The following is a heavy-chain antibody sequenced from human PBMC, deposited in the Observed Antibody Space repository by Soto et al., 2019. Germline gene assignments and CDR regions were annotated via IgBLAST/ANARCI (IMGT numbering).Heavy chain of an antibody. V-gene: IGHV1-18*04. CDR1: GYIFTNFA. CDR2: VSGDNGNT. J-gene: IGHJ4*02. CDR3: AIVRGVRGYHYVEPFDY. D-gene: IGHD4-17*01. Sequence: QVELVQSGAEVKKPGASVTVSCNFSGYIFTNFAINWVRQAPGQGLEWMGWVSGDNGNTNYARKLQGRVTMTTDTSTSTAYIQLTSLRSDDTTIYFCAIVRGVRGYHYVEPFDYWGQGTLVTVSS.